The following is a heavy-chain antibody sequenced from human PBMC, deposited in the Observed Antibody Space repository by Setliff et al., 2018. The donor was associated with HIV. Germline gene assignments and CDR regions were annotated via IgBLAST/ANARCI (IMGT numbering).Heavy chain of an antibody. CDR1: GGSSRSSRYY. V-gene: IGHV4-39*01. Sequence: ETLSLTCTVSGGSSRSSRYYWGWIRQPPGKGLEWIGNIHYGGFFWYSPSLKSRVTISVDTSKNQFSLKLSSVTAADTAVYYCARPALGIGGGSRFDNWGQGTRVTVSS. J-gene: IGHJ4*02. CDR2: IHYGGFF. CDR3: ARPALGIGGGSRFDN. D-gene: IGHD3-10*01.